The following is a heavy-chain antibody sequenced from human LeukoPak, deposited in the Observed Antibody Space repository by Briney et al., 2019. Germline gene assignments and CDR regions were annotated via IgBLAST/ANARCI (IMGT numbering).Heavy chain of an antibody. J-gene: IGHJ4*02. CDR1: GFTFRSYS. V-gene: IGHV3-23*01. Sequence: GGSLRLSCAASGFTFRSYSMNWVRQAPGKGLEWVSSISGSSGSGGSTYYADSVKGRVTISRDNSKNTLSLQMNSLRAEDTAVYYCAKSGLNRFDYWGQGTLVTVSS. D-gene: IGHD2-15*01. CDR2: ISGSSGSGGST. CDR3: AKSGLNRFDY.